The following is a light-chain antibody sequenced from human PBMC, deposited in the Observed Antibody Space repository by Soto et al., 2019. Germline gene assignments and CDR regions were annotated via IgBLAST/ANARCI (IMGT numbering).Light chain of an antibody. V-gene: IGKV1-9*01. Sequence: DIQLTQSPSFLSASVGDRVTITCRASQGISSYLAWYQQKPGKAPKLLIYAASTLQSGVPSRFSGSGSGTEFTLTISSLQPEDFATYYCQQLNSFSFGQGTRLE. CDR3: QQLNSFS. J-gene: IGKJ5*01. CDR2: AAS. CDR1: QGISSY.